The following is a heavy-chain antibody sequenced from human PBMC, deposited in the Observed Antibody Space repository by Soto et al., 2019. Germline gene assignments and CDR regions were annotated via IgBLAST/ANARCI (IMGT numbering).Heavy chain of an antibody. J-gene: IGHJ4*02. CDR2: IIPILGIA. V-gene: IGHV1-69*04. CDR3: ARDAPPEDY. CDR1: GGTFSSYT. Sequence: SVKVSCKASGGTFSSYTISWVRQAPGQGLEWMGRIIPILGIANYAQKFQGRVTITADKSTSTAYMELRSLRSDDTAVYYCARDAPPEDYWDQGTLVTVSS.